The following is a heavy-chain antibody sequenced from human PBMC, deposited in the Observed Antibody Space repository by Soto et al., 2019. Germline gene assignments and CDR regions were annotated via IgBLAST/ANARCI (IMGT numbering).Heavy chain of an antibody. CDR1: GGSISTYY. D-gene: IGHD5-12*01. Sequence: PSESLSLTCTVSGGSISTYYWSWIRHPPEKGLEWLGDIYYSGNTNYNPSLKSRVTISLDTSKTQFSLKLRSVTAADTAVYYCARDWRYSGYGYFDAWAQETLFPVSS. CDR3: ARDWRYSGYGYFDA. J-gene: IGHJ4*02. V-gene: IGHV4-59*01. CDR2: IYYSGNT.